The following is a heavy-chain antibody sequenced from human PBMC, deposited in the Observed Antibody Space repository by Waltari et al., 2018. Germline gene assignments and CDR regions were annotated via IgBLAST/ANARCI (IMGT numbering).Heavy chain of an antibody. Sequence: QVQLVESGGGVVQPGRSLRLSCAASGFTFSTYGLPWVRPAPGKGLEWVAVIWYDGSNKYYADSVKGRFTISRDNSKNTLYLQMNSLRAEDTAVYYCARDETRRSIAARPRDYWGQGTLVTVSS. J-gene: IGHJ4*02. CDR3: ARDETRRSIAARPRDY. D-gene: IGHD6-6*01. V-gene: IGHV3-33*01. CDR2: IWYDGSNK. CDR1: GFTFSTYG.